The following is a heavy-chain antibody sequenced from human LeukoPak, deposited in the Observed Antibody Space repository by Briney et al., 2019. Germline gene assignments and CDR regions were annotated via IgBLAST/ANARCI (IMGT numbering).Heavy chain of an antibody. V-gene: IGHV4-34*01. CDR3: ARGQRYSSSSADY. D-gene: IGHD6-6*01. CDR2: INHSGST. Sequence: PSETLSLTCAVYGGSFSGYYWSWIRQPPGKGLEWIGEINHSGSTNYNPSLKSRVTISVDTSKNQFSLKLSSVTAADTAVYYCARGQRYSSSSADYWGQGTLVTVSS. J-gene: IGHJ4*02. CDR1: GGSFSGYY.